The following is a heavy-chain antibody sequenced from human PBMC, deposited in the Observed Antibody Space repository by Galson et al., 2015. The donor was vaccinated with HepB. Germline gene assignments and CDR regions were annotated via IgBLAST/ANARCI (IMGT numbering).Heavy chain of an antibody. D-gene: IGHD3-3*01. J-gene: IGHJ3*02. CDR1: GGTFSSYA. Sequence: SVKVSCKASGGTFSSYAISWVRQAPGQGLEWMGGIIPIFGTANYAQKFQGRVTITADKSTSTAYMELSSLRSEDTAVYYCGTGNFWSGDYAFDIWGQGTMVTVSS. V-gene: IGHV1-69*06. CDR2: IIPIFGTA. CDR3: GTGNFWSGDYAFDI.